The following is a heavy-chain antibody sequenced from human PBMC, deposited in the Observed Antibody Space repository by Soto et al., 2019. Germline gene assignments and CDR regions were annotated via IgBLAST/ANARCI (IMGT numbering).Heavy chain of an antibody. CDR2: IYYSGST. CDR3: ARTGERWILGYYFDY. CDR1: GGSISSGGYY. V-gene: IGHV4-31*03. Sequence: QVQLQESGPGLVKPSQTLSLTCTVSGGSISSGGYYWSWIRQHPGKGLEWIGYIYYSGSTYYNPSPKSRVTTSVDTSKNQFSLKLSSVTAADTAVYYCARTGERWILGYYFDYWGQGTLVTVSS. J-gene: IGHJ4*02. D-gene: IGHD2-2*03.